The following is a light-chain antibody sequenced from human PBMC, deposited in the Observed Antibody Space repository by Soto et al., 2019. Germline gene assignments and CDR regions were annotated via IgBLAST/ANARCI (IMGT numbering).Light chain of an antibody. CDR2: EAS. J-gene: IGKJ4*01. CDR3: QQCDDFIT. CDR1: RDIKNY. Sequence: DIRMTRSPSSLSASVGARVTITCQASRDIKNYLNWYQQKPGKAPKLLIYEASNLETGVPSRFSGSGSGRSFTFTISSLQPEDIATYYCQQCDDFITFGGGTRIEIK. V-gene: IGKV1-33*01.